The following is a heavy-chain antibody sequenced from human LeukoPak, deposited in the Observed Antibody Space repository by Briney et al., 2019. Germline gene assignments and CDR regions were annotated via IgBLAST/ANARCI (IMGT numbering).Heavy chain of an antibody. V-gene: IGHV1-2*02. CDR3: ARGPRWDPHFDY. D-gene: IGHD1-26*01. CDR2: INPNSGGT. CDR1: GYTSTGYY. J-gene: IGHJ4*02. Sequence: ASVKVSCKASGYTSTGYYMHWVRQAPGQGLEWMGWINPNSGGTNYAQKLLGRVTMTRDTSISTAYMELSRLRSDDTAVYYCARGPRWDPHFDYWGQGTLVTVSS.